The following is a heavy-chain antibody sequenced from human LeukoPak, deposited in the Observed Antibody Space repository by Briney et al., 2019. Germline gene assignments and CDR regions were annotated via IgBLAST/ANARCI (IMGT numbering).Heavy chain of an antibody. J-gene: IGHJ3*02. Sequence: GGSLRLSCAASGFTFSSYWMNWVRQAPGKGLVWVSRIASDGSSTTYADSVKGRFSISRDNSKNTLYLQMNSLRAEDTAVYYCARSLGGGSTEGAFDIWAKGQWSPSLQ. D-gene: IGHD2-15*01. CDR3: ARSLGGGSTEGAFDI. V-gene: IGHV3-74*01. CDR2: IASDGSST. CDR1: GFTFSSYW.